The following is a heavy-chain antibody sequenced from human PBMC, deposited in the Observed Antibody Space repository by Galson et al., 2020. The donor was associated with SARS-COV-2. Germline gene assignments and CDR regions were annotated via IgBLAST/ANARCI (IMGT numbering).Heavy chain of an antibody. Sequence: GESLKISCAASGFTFSDYYMSWIRQAPGKGLEWVSYISSSSSYTNYADSVKGRFTISRDNAKNSLYLQMNSLRAEDTAVYYCARSPIVLMVYAKNYFDYWGQGTLVTVSS. CDR2: ISSSSSYT. J-gene: IGHJ4*02. V-gene: IGHV3-11*06. CDR1: GFTFSDYY. CDR3: ARSPIVLMVYAKNYFDY. D-gene: IGHD2-8*01.